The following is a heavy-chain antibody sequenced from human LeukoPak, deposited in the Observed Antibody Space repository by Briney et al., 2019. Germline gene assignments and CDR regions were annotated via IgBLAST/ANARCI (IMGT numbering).Heavy chain of an antibody. CDR2: IWYDGSKE. D-gene: IGHD2-8*01. J-gene: IGHJ4*02. V-gene: IGHV3-33*01. CDR1: GFTFSTHG. Sequence: TGGSLRLSCVAPGFTFSTHGMHWVRQAPGKGLERVAIIWYDGSKELYADSVKGRFTISRDNSRNSLYLQMNSLRAEDTAVYYCAREYGNGPDYWGQGTLVTVSS. CDR3: AREYGNGPDY.